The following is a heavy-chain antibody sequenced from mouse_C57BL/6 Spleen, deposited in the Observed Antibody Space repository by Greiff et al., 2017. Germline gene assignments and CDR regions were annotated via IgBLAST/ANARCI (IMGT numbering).Heavy chain of an antibody. J-gene: IGHJ2*01. V-gene: IGHV14-1*01. CDR2: IDPEDGDT. D-gene: IGHD1-1*01. CDR1: GFNIKDYY. Sequence: EVQLQQSGAELVRPGASVKLSCTASGFNIKDYYMHWVKQRPEQGLEWIGRIDPEDGDTEYAPKFLGKATMTADTSSNTAYLQLSSLTSEDTAVYYCTTRGYGSDFDYWGQGTTLTVSS. CDR3: TTRGYGSDFDY.